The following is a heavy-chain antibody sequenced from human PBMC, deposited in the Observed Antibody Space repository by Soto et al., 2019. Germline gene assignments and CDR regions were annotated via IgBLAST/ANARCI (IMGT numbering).Heavy chain of an antibody. CDR2: IYHSGST. V-gene: IGHV4-4*02. D-gene: IGHD3-10*01. J-gene: IGHJ6*03. CDR3: ARDRWGRWDYYYGSAYREDYMDV. Sequence: KPSETLSLTCAVSSGSISSSNWWRWVRQPPGKGLGWIGEIYHSGSTNYNPSLKSRVTISVDKSKNQFSLKLSSGTAADTAVYYCARDRWGRWDYYYGSAYREDYMDVWGKGTTVT. CDR1: SGSISSSNW.